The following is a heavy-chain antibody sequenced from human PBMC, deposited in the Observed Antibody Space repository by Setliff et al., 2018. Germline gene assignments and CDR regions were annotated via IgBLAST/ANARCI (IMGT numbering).Heavy chain of an antibody. CDR2: FDPEDGET. J-gene: IGHJ6*03. CDR1: GYTLTELS. V-gene: IGHV1-24*01. D-gene: IGHD3-10*01. Sequence: ASVKVSCKVSGYTLTELSMHWVRQAPGKGLEWMGGFDPEDGETIYAQKFQGRVTMTEDTSTDTAYMELSSLRAEDTAVYYCARDLIEVRGVIGFMAHPIYYYYYYMDVWGKGTTVTVSS. CDR3: ARDLIEVRGVIGFMAHPIYYYYYYMDV.